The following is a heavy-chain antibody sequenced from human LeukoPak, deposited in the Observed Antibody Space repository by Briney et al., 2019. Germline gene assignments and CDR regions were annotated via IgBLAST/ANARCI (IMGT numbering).Heavy chain of an antibody. CDR2: ISNDLSTI. Sequence: GGSLRLSCAASGFTFSDYRMNWVRQAPGKGLEWISYISNDLSTIHYAASVKGRFTISRDNAKNSLYLQMNSLGAEDTAVYYCARDPSNSWGQGTLVTVSS. CDR1: GFTFSDYR. D-gene: IGHD5/OR15-5a*01. CDR3: ARDPSNS. V-gene: IGHV3-48*04. J-gene: IGHJ4*02.